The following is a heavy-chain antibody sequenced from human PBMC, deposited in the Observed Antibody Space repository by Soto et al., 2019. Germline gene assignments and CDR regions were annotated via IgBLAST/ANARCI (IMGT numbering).Heavy chain of an antibody. V-gene: IGHV4-59*11. CDR1: GGSISSHY. CDR2: IYYSGST. CDR3: XXXXXXXXYFDY. J-gene: IGHJ4*02. Sequence: QVQLQGSGPGLVKPSETLSLTCTVSGGSISSHYWSWIRQXPGQGLEWIGYIYYSGSTNYNPSLXXXXXXXXXXXXXXXXXXXXXXXXXXXXXXXXXXXXXXXXYFDYWGQGALVTVSS.